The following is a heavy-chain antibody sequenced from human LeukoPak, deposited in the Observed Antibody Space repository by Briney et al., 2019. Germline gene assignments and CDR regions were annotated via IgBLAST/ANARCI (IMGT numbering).Heavy chain of an antibody. D-gene: IGHD3-22*01. V-gene: IGHV3-72*01. CDR2: SGNKPNIYTT. J-gene: IGHJ4*02. CDR3: VRVLLYKHSRGYYPLYY. Sequence: GGSLRLSCALAGFTMGDLYMGWDRQAPGKGLEWVGRSGNKPNIYTTENAASVRGRFTMSRDDSKNSLYLQMNSLRTEDTAVYYCVRVLLYKHSRGYYPLYYWGQGTLVTVSS. CDR1: GFTMGDLY.